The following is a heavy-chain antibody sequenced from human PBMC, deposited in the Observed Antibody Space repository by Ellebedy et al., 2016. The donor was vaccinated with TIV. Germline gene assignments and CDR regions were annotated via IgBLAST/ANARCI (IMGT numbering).Heavy chain of an antibody. J-gene: IGHJ1*01. V-gene: IGHV4-59*01. Sequence: MPSETLSLTCNVSGGSITSDYWSWIRQAPGQGPEWIGYIYHTGSTNYNPSLKSRLSISMDTSKNQFSLKLSSVTAADSAVYYCSNGGASSRYLHHWGQGTLVTVSS. CDR2: IYHTGST. D-gene: IGHD6-6*01. CDR1: GGSITSDY. CDR3: SNGGASSRYLHH.